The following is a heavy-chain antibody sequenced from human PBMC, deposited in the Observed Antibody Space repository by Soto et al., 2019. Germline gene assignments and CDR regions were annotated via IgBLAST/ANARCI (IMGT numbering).Heavy chain of an antibody. CDR3: ARSTDWSPVHFDY. V-gene: IGHV4-59*08. CDR2: IYYSGST. Sequence: QVQLQESGPGLVKPSETLSLTCTVSGGSISSYYWSWIRQPPGKGLEWIGYIYYSGSTNYNPSLKSRVTISVDTSKNQFSLKLSSVTAADTAVYYCARSTDWSPVHFDYWGQGTLVTVSS. D-gene: IGHD3-9*01. J-gene: IGHJ4*02. CDR1: GGSISSYY.